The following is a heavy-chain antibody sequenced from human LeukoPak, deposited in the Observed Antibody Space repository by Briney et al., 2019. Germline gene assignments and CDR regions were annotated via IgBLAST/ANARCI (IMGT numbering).Heavy chain of an antibody. CDR2: IYYSGST. J-gene: IGHJ5*02. D-gene: IGHD6-19*01. CDR1: GGSISSSSYY. CDR3: ARHLSSGWYTPRYGFDP. V-gene: IGHV4-39*01. Sequence: SETLSLTRTVSGGSISSSSYYWGWIRQPPGKGLEWIGSIYYSGSTYYNPSLKSRVTISVDTSKNQFSLKLSSVTAADTAVYYCARHLSSGWYTPRYGFDPWGQGTLVTVSS.